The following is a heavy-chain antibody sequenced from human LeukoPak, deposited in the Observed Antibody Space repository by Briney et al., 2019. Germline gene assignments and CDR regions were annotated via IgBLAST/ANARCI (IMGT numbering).Heavy chain of an antibody. J-gene: IGHJ6*03. CDR2: ISGSGGST. V-gene: IGHV3-23*01. CDR1: GFTFSSYG. D-gene: IGHD3-10*01. Sequence: PGGSLRLSCASSGFTFSSYGMSWVRQAPGKGLEWVSAISGSGGSTYYADSVKGRFTISRDKSKNTLYLQMNGLRAEDTAVYYCAKGSAVRGVQNYYYYYMDAWGKGTTVTISS. CDR3: AKGSAVRGVQNYYYYYMDA.